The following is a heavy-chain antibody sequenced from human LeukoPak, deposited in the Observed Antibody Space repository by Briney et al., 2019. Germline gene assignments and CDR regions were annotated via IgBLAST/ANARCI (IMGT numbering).Heavy chain of an antibody. V-gene: IGHV4-39*07. CDR3: ARDSYCGGDCYSRWYFDL. J-gene: IGHJ2*01. D-gene: IGHD2-21*02. CDR2: TYYSGST. CDR1: GGSISSSSYY. Sequence: SETLSLTCTVSGGSISSSSYYWGWIRQPPGKGLEWIGSTYYSGSTYYNPSLKSRVTISVDTSKNQFSLKLSSVTAADTAVYYCARDSYCGGDCYSRWYFDLWGRGTLVTVSS.